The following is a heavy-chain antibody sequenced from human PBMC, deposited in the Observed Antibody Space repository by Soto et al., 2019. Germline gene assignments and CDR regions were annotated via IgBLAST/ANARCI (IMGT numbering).Heavy chain of an antibody. CDR3: ARSTAYSYGYYFDY. D-gene: IGHD5-18*01. J-gene: IGHJ4*02. CDR1: GYTFTSYD. CDR2: MNPNSGNT. Sequence: EASVKVSFKASGYTFTSYDINWVRQATGQGLEWMGWMNPNSGNTGCAQKLQGRVTMTRNTSISTAYMELSSLRSEDTAVYYCARSTAYSYGYYFDYWGQGTLVTVSS. V-gene: IGHV1-8*01.